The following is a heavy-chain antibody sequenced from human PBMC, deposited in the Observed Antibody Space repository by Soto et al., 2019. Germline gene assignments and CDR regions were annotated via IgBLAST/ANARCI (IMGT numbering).Heavy chain of an antibody. CDR3: ARGGELYCSGGSCYLPVPVAFDI. CDR1: GFTFSSYA. CDR2: ISSNGGST. V-gene: IGHV3-64*01. Sequence: GGSLRLSCAASGFTFSSYAMHWVRQAPGKGLEYVSAISSNGGSTYYANSVKGRFTISRDNSKNTLYLQMGSLRAEDMAVYYCARGGELYCSGGSCYLPVPVAFDIWGQGTMVTVSS. D-gene: IGHD2-15*01. J-gene: IGHJ3*02.